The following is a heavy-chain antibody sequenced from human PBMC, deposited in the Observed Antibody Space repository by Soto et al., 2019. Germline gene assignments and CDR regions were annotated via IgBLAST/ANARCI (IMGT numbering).Heavy chain of an antibody. D-gene: IGHD2-21*01. Sequence: QVQLQQWGAGLLKPSETLSLTCAVFGGSFSDSFWTWIRQPPGKGLEWNGEINHSGSTTYNPSLKSRVTMSVDTSKNQFYMKLRSVTAADTAVYYCARDTAVIDYWGQGTLVTVSS. CDR3: ARDTAVIDY. CDR2: INHSGST. J-gene: IGHJ4*02. V-gene: IGHV4-34*01. CDR1: GGSFSDSF.